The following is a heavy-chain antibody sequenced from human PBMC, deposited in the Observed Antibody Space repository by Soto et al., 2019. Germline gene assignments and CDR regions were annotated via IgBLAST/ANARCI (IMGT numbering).Heavy chain of an antibody. CDR3: AKDGSTRRDYYYYYMDV. Sequence: EVQLLESGGALVQPGGSLRLSCAASGFTFSSYARSWVRQAPGKGLEWVSAISGSGGSTYYSDSVKGRFTISRDNFKKTLYLQMNSLRAEDTAVYYCAKDGSTRRDYYYYYMDVWGKGTTVTLSS. CDR2: ISGSGGST. V-gene: IGHV3-23*01. CDR1: GFTFSSYA. J-gene: IGHJ6*03. D-gene: IGHD2-2*01.